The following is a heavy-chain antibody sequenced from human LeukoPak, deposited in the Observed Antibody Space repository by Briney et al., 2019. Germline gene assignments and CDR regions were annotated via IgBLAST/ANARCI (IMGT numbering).Heavy chain of an antibody. Sequence: PSETLSLTCTVSGGSISSSSYYWGWIRQPPGKGLEWIGSIYYSGSTYYNPSLKSRVTISVDTSKNQFSLKLSSVTAADTAVYYCARGGHVDTALWFDPWGQGTLVTVSS. V-gene: IGHV4-39*07. D-gene: IGHD5-18*01. J-gene: IGHJ5*02. CDR3: ARGGHVDTALWFDP. CDR2: IYYSGST. CDR1: GGSISSSSYY.